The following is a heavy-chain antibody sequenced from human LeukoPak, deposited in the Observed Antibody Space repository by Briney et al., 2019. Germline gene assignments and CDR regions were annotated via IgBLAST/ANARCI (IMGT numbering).Heavy chain of an antibody. CDR3: ARDPSLTYGDYFFDY. D-gene: IGHD4-17*01. Sequence: GASVKVSCKASGYTFTGYYMHWVRRAPGQGLEWMGWINPNSGGTNYAQKFQGRVTMTRDTSISTAYMELSRLRSDDTAVYYCARDPSLTYGDYFFDYWGQGTLVTVSS. CDR1: GYTFTGYY. CDR2: INPNSGGT. V-gene: IGHV1-2*02. J-gene: IGHJ4*02.